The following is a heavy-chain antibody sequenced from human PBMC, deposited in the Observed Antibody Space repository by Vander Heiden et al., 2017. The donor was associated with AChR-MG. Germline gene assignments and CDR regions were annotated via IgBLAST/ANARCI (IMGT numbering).Heavy chain of an antibody. Sequence: EVKLVESGGGLVQPGGSLRLSCAASGFPFSSYDLHWVRQATGKGLEWVSAIGTAGNTYYPGSVKGRFTISRENAKNSLYLQMSSLRAGDTAVYYCARERGYSGYDRGIWSYGMDVWGDGPTVTVSS. CDR1: GFPFSSYD. CDR2: IGTAGNT. CDR3: ARERGYSGYDRGIWSYGMDV. V-gene: IGHV3-13*01. J-gene: IGHJ6*04. D-gene: IGHD5-12*01.